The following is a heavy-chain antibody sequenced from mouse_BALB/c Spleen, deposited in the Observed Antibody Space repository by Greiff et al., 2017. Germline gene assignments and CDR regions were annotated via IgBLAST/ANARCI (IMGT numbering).Heavy chain of an antibody. CDR3: TRSRGFLYAMDY. J-gene: IGHJ4*01. CDR2: IDPSDSYT. CDR1: GYTFTSYW. V-gene: IGHV1S127*01. Sequence: QVQLQQPGAELVKPGASVKMSCKASGYTFTSYWMHWVKQRPGQGLEWIGVIDPSDSYTSYNQKFKGKATLTVDTSSSTAYMQLSSLTSEDSAVYYCTRSRGFLYAMDYWGQGTSVTVSS.